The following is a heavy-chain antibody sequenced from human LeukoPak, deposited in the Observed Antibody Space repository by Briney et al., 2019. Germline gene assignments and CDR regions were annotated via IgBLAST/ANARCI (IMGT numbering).Heavy chain of an antibody. CDR3: ARGLRAYSYGCDY. Sequence: GGSLRLSWAASGFTFSDYYMSWVRQAAGKGLEWVSYISSSGSTIYYADCVKGRFTISRDNAKNSLYLQMNSLRAEDTAVYYCARGLRAYSYGCDYWGQGPLVTVSS. CDR1: GFTFSDYY. CDR2: ISSSGSTI. J-gene: IGHJ4*02. D-gene: IGHD5-18*01. V-gene: IGHV3-11*01.